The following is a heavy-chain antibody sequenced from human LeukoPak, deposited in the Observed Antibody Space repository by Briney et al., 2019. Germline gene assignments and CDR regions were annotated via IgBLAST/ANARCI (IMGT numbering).Heavy chain of an antibody. Sequence: GGSLRLSCAASGFSDRNNYKSGVRQARGKGLEWLSFIYSGGSTYYADSVKGRFTISRDNSKNTLYLQMNSLRAEDTAVYYCASPSRRSISTPQFDYWGQGTLVTVSS. CDR1: GFSDRNNY. CDR2: IYSGGST. D-gene: IGHD2-21*01. V-gene: IGHV3-53*01. CDR3: ASPSRRSISTPQFDY. J-gene: IGHJ4*02.